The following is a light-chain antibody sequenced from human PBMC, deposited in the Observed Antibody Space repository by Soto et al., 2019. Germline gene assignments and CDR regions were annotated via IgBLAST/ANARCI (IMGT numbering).Light chain of an antibody. V-gene: IGKV3-15*01. Sequence: DIGITQSPAILSVSPGETATLSCRASQSVSTNLAWYQQKPGQAPRLHISGAATRATGIPARFSGRGSGTEFTLTVSSLQSEDFAVYYCQQYNNWPRTFGQGTKVEIK. CDR1: QSVSTN. J-gene: IGKJ1*01. CDR2: GAA. CDR3: QQYNNWPRT.